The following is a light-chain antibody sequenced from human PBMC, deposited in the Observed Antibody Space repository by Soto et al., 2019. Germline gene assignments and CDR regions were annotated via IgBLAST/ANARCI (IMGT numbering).Light chain of an antibody. V-gene: IGKV3-11*01. J-gene: IGKJ1*01. CDR3: QQRSDWPWT. CDR2: EVS. CDR1: ESVSSD. Sequence: IVLIQSPATLSVSPGEGATLSCRASESVSSDLAWYQQKPGQAPRLLMYEVSTRAAGIPARFSGGGSGTDFTLTIRSLEPEDFAVYYCQQRSDWPWTFGQGTKVDIK.